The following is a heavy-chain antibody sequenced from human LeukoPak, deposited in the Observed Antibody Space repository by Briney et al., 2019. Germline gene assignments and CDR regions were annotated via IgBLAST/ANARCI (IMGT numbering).Heavy chain of an antibody. J-gene: IGHJ4*02. D-gene: IGHD2-21*02. V-gene: IGHV4-39*07. CDR2: IHHSKSS. CDR3: ARGGDWLFDY. Sequence: SETLSLTCTVSGGSISSSNYYWGWIRQPPGKGLEWIGEIHHSKSSNYYPSLKSRVTISVDKSKNQFSLELNSVTAADTAVYYCARGGDWLFDYWGQGILVTVSS. CDR1: GGSISSSNYY.